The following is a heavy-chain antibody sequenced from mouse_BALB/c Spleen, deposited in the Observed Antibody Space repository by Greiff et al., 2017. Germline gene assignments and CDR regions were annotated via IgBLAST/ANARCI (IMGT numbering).Heavy chain of an antibody. CDR1: GYTFTDYN. V-gene: IGHV1S29*02. Sequence: EVQGVESGPELVKPGASVKISCKASGYTFTDYNMHWVKQSHGKSLEWIGYIYPYNGGTGYNQKFKSKATLTVDNSSSTAYMELRSLTSEDSAVYYCARLGYDDYFDYWGQGTTLTVSS. CDR2: IYPYNGGT. D-gene: IGHD2-14*01. CDR3: ARLGYDDYFDY. J-gene: IGHJ2*01.